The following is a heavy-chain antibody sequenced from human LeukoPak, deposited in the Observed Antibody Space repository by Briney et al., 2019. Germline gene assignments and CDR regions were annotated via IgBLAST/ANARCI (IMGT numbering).Heavy chain of an antibody. CDR2: INPNSGGT. CDR1: GYTFTGYY. Sequence: GASVKVSCKASGYTFTGYYMHWARQAPGQGLEWMGWINPNSGGTNYAQKFQGRVTMTRDTSISTAYMELSRLRSDDTAVYYCARDGGPVAEGYFDYWGQGTLVTVSS. J-gene: IGHJ4*02. V-gene: IGHV1-2*02. CDR3: ARDGGPVAEGYFDY.